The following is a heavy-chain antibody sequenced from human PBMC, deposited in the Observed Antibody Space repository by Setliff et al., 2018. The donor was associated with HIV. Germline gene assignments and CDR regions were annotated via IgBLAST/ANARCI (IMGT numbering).Heavy chain of an antibody. CDR3: TRHLPVYYGSGVSYYFDY. CDR2: IANDGST. D-gene: IGHD3-10*01. V-gene: IGHV4-59*08. Sequence: SETLSLTCNVSGDSISRYYWSWIRQPPGKGLEWIGYIANDGSTNYNPPLKSRLSISVDTSKNQVSLKRTSVTAADTAVYYCTRHLPVYYGSGVSYYFDYWGQGTLVTVSS. CDR1: GDSISRYY. J-gene: IGHJ4*02.